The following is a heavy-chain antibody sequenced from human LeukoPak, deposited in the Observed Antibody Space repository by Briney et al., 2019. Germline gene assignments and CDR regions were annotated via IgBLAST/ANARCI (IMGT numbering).Heavy chain of an antibody. CDR1: GFTFSGYG. CDR3: ARDLDPYVPDYYGMDV. V-gene: IGHV3-33*01. J-gene: IGHJ6*04. CDR2: IWYDGSFK. D-gene: IGHD3-16*01. Sequence: PGRSLRLSCAASGFTFSGYGMHWVRQAPGKGLEWVAVIWYDGSFKYYADSVKGRFTISRDNSNNTLYLQMNSLRAEDTAVYYCARDLDPYVPDYYGMDVWGKGTTVTVSS.